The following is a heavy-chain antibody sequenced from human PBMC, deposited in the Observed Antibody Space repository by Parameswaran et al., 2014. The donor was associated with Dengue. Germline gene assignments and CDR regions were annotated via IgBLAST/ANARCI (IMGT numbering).Heavy chain of an antibody. CDR2: ISGSGGST. Sequence: WIRQPPGKGLEWVSAISGSGGSTYYADSVKGRFTISRDNSKNTLYLQMNSLRAEDTAVYYCSRWRAILTGYYTGPAIYYGMDVWGQGTTVTVSS. J-gene: IGHJ6*02. D-gene: IGHD3-9*01. V-gene: IGHV3-23*01. CDR3: SRWRAILTGYYTGPAIYYGMDV.